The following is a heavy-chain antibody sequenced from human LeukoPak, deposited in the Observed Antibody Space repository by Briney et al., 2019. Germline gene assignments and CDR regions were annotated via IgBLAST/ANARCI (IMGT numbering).Heavy chain of an antibody. Sequence: QSGGSLRLPCAASGFTFSDYILDWVRQAPGKGLEWVGRIRRKGQSYTTEYAASVKGRFTISRDDSKNSMYLHMNSLKTEDTAVYHCSRDGGEGGNSAFDIWGPGTMVTVSS. D-gene: IGHD3-16*01. V-gene: IGHV3-72*01. J-gene: IGHJ3*02. CDR2: IRRKGQSYTT. CDR1: GFTFSDYI. CDR3: SRDGGEGGNSAFDI.